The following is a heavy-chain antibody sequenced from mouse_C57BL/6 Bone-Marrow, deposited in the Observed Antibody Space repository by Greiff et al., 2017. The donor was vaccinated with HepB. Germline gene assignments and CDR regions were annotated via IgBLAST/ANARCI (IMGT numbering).Heavy chain of an antibody. D-gene: IGHD1-1*01. Sequence: DVQLQESGGGLVQPKGSLKLSCAASGFTFNTYAMHWVRQAPGKGLEWVARIRSKSSNYATYYADSVKDRFTITRDDSQSMLYLQMNNLKTEDTAMYYCVRPFYYGSSYDYAMDYWGQGTSVTVSS. V-gene: IGHV10-3*01. CDR1: GFTFNTYA. CDR3: VRPFYYGSSYDYAMDY. J-gene: IGHJ4*01. CDR2: IRSKSSNYAT.